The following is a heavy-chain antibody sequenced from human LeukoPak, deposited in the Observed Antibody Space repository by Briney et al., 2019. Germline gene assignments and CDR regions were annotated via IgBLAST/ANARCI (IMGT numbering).Heavy chain of an antibody. CDR2: ISGSGDST. J-gene: IGHJ4*02. CDR3: VKDEGGVQLAY. CDR1: GFSFGDYA. Sequence: GGSLRLSCTTSGFSFGDYAVNWVRQAPGKGLEWGSAISGSGDSTYYADSVKGRYTISRDNSKNTLCLQMNSLRADDTAVYYCVKDEGGVQLAYWGQGTLVTVSS. D-gene: IGHD1-1*01. V-gene: IGHV3-23*01.